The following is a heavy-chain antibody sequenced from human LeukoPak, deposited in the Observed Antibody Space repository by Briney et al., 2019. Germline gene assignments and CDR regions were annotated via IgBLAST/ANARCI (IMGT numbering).Heavy chain of an antibody. CDR1: GFTFSNAW. Sequence: GGSLRLSCAASGFTFSNAWMSWVRQAPGKGLEWVGRINSDGSSTSYADSVKGRFTISRDNSKNTLYLQMNSLRAEDTAVYYCAKDSSGPMDWGQGTLVTVSS. CDR2: INSDGSST. J-gene: IGHJ4*02. CDR3: AKDSSGPMD. V-gene: IGHV3-74*01. D-gene: IGHD6-19*01.